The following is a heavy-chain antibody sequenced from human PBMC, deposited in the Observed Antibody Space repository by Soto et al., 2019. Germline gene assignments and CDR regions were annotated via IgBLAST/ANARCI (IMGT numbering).Heavy chain of an antibody. V-gene: IGHV4-31*03. Sequence: QVQLQESGPGLVKPSQTLSLTCTVSGGSISSGGYYWSWIRQHPGKGLEWNGYIYYSGSTYYNPSLKSRVTISVDTYKNQFSLKLSSVTAAYTAVYYCASFRVAATENYYYYGMDVWGQGTTVTVSS. CDR1: GGSISSGGYY. J-gene: IGHJ6*02. CDR2: IYYSGST. CDR3: ASFRVAATENYYYYGMDV. D-gene: IGHD2-15*01.